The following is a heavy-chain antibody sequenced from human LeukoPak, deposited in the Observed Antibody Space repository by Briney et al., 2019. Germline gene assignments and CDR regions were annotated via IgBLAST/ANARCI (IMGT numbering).Heavy chain of an antibody. CDR3: ARDASPDYSGSYWSASWNWFDP. CDR1: TFSFSKYW. D-gene: IGHD1-26*01. CDR2: INQDGSEK. V-gene: IGHV3-7*01. J-gene: IGHJ5*02. Sequence: PGGSLRLSCAASTFSFSKYWMNWVRQAPGKGLEWVANINQDGSEKYYVDSVKGRFTISRDNAKNSLYLQMNSLRAEDTAVYYCARDASPDYSGSYWSASWNWFDPWGQGTLVTVSS.